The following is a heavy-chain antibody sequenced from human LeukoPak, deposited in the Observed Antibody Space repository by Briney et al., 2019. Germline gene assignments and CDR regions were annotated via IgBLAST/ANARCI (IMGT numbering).Heavy chain of an antibody. CDR1: GFTLSDHY. Sequence: GGSLRLSCAASGFTLSDHYMDSVRQAPGKGLEWVGRTTNKANSYTTEYAASVKGRFTISRDDSKNSLYLQMNSLKTEDTAVYYCARRYCIGGNCRYSDYWGQGTLVTVSS. J-gene: IGHJ4*02. CDR3: ARRYCIGGNCRYSDY. V-gene: IGHV3-72*01. CDR2: TTNKANSYTT. D-gene: IGHD2-15*01.